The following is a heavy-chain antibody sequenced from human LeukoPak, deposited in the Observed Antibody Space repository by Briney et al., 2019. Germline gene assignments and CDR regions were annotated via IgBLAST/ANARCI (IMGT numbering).Heavy chain of an antibody. J-gene: IGHJ3*02. V-gene: IGHV1-18*01. CDR3: ARDFPYDYDFWSGYSHDAFDI. CDR2: ISAYDGKT. Sequence: ASVKVSCKASGYTFTSYGISWVRQAPGQGLEWMGWISAYDGKTNYAQKLQGRVTMTTDTSTSTAYMELRSLRSDDTAVYYCARDFPYDYDFWSGYSHDAFDIWGQGTMVTVSS. D-gene: IGHD3-3*01. CDR1: GYTFTSYG.